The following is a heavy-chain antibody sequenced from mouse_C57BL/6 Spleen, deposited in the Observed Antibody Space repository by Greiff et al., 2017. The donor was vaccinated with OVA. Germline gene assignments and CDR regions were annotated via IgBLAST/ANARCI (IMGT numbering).Heavy chain of an antibody. Sequence: QVQLKQSGAELVRPGASVTLSCKASGYTFTDYEMHWVKQTPVHGLEWIGAIDPETGGTAYNQKFKGKAILTADKSSSTAYMELRSLTSEDSAVYYCARQQLRWFAYWGQGTLVTVSA. V-gene: IGHV1-15*01. D-gene: IGHD3-2*02. J-gene: IGHJ3*01. CDR3: ARQQLRWFAY. CDR1: GYTFTDYE. CDR2: IDPETGGT.